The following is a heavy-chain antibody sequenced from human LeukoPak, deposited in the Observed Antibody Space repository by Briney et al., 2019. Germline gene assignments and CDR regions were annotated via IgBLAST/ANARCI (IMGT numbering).Heavy chain of an antibody. J-gene: IGHJ3*02. D-gene: IGHD2-8*01. Sequence: ASVKVSCKASGYTFTRHYMNWVRQAPGQGLEWMGKINPSSGGTGYAQKFQGSVTMTRGTSTSTVYMELTSLRSEDTAVYYCARDGLYCTNGVCSSDIWGQGTLVTVSS. V-gene: IGHV1-46*01. CDR1: GYTFTRHY. CDR2: INPSSGGT. CDR3: ARDGLYCTNGVCSSDI.